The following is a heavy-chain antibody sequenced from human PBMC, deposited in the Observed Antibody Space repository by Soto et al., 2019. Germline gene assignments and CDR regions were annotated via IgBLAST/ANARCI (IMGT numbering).Heavy chain of an antibody. Sequence: QITLKESGPTLVKPTQTLTLTCSFSGFSLSTRGVGVGWIRQPPGKALEWLALIFWDADKWYSPSLRSRLTITQDXXKHQLVLTMTNIDPVDTATYYCAHRSRGYAYYFDQWGQGTLVTVSS. J-gene: IGHJ4*02. CDR1: GFSLSTRGVG. CDR3: AHRSRGYAYYFDQ. CDR2: IFWDADK. D-gene: IGHD5-18*01. V-gene: IGHV2-5*02.